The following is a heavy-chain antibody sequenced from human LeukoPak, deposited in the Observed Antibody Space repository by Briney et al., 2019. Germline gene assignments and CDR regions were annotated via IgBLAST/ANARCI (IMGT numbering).Heavy chain of an antibody. CDR3: ARDLGQYQLLSENWFDP. Sequence: ASVKVSCKASGGTFSSYAISWVRQAPGQGLEWMGGIIPIFGTANYAQKFQGRVTITADESTSTAYMELSSLRSEDTAVYYCARDLGQYQLLSENWFDPWGQGTLVTVSS. CDR1: GGTFSSYA. V-gene: IGHV1-69*13. CDR2: IIPIFGTA. D-gene: IGHD2-2*01. J-gene: IGHJ5*02.